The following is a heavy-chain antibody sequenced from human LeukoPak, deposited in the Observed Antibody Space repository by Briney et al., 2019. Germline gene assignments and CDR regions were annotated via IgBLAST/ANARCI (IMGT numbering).Heavy chain of an antibody. V-gene: IGHV4-39*01. Sequence: SETLSLTCTVSGGSVSIGSSYWGWIRQPPGSGLEWIGTVYHTGTTYYNPSLRSRVTMSVDTYKNQFSLTMSSVTAADTAVYYCARLYYHTSRYYDFWGQGTLVTVSS. CDR2: VYHTGTT. J-gene: IGHJ4*02. CDR1: GGSVSIGSSY. D-gene: IGHD3-9*01. CDR3: ARLYYHTSRYYDF.